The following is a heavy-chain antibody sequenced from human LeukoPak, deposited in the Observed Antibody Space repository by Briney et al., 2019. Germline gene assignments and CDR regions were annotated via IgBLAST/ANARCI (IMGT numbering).Heavy chain of an antibody. CDR1: GFTFSSYS. V-gene: IGHV3-21*01. CDR2: ISSSSSYI. D-gene: IGHD6-19*01. CDR3: ARDLDRQYSSGPYPEYFDY. Sequence: GGSLRLSCAASGFTFSSYSMNWVRQAPGKGLEWVSSISSSSSYIHYADSVKGRFTISRDNAKNSLYLQMNSLRAEDTAVYYCARDLDRQYSSGPYPEYFDYWGQGTLVTVSS. J-gene: IGHJ4*02.